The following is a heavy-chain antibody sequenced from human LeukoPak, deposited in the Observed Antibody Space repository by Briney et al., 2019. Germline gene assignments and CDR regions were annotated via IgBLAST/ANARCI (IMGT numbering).Heavy chain of an antibody. CDR2: IYSDGGRT. Sequence: GGSLRLSCAASGFTFSSYWMHWVRQGPGKGLVWVSRIYSDGGRTTYADSVKGRFTISGDNAKNTLYLEMNSLRAEDTAVYYCARSGRGGAFDIWGHGTMVTVSS. D-gene: IGHD1-26*01. CDR1: GFTFSSYW. V-gene: IGHV3-74*01. J-gene: IGHJ3*02. CDR3: ARSGRGGAFDI.